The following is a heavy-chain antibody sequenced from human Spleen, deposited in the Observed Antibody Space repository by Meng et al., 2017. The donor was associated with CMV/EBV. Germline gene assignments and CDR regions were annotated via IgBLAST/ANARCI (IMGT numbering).Heavy chain of an antibody. CDR3: ARGGYDSYDAFDI. J-gene: IGHJ3*02. D-gene: IGHD3-3*01. CDR2: IKQDGSEK. Sequence: GESLKISCAASGFTFSDYWTSWVRQAPGKGLEWVANIKQDGSEKNYMDSVKGRFTISRDNAKNSLYLQMNSLRAEDTAVYYCARGGYDSYDAFDIWGQGTMVTVSS. V-gene: IGHV3-7*01. CDR1: GFTFSDYW.